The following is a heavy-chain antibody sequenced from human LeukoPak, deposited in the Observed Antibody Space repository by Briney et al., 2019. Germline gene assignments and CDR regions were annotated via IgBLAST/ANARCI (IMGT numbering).Heavy chain of an antibody. V-gene: IGHV1-69*05. CDR1: GGTFSSYA. CDR3: ARDALGNYYDSSGYYLDY. J-gene: IGHJ4*02. D-gene: IGHD3-22*01. CDR2: IIPIFGTA. Sequence: ASVKVSCKASGGTFSSYAISWVRQAPGQGLEWMGRIIPIFGTANYAQKFQGRVTITTDESTSTAYMELSSLRSEDTAVYYCARDALGNYYDSSGYYLDYWGQGTLATVSS.